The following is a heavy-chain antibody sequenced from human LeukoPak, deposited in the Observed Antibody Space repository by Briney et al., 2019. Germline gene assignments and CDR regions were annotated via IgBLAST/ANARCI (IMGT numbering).Heavy chain of an antibody. V-gene: IGHV3-23*01. CDR2: ISGSGGST. D-gene: IGHD4-17*01. CDR3: STTYGDYLPGAFGI. CDR1: GFTFSSYA. J-gene: IGHJ3*02. Sequence: GGSLRLSCAASGFTFSSYAMSWVRQAPGKGLEWVSAISGSGGSTYYADSVKGRFTISRDNSKNTLYLQMNSLRAGDTAVYYCSTTYGDYLPGAFGIWGQGTMVTVSS.